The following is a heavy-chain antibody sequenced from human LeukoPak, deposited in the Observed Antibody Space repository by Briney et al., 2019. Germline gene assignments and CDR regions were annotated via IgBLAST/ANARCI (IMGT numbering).Heavy chain of an antibody. CDR1: GGSFSGYY. CDR3: ARLIYSSSGPSWFDT. V-gene: IGHV4-34*01. J-gene: IGHJ5*02. Sequence: WETLSLTCAVYGGSFSGYYWSWIRQPPGKGLEWIGEINHSGSTNYNPSLKSRVTISVDTSKNQFSLKLSSVTAADTAVYYCARLIYSSSGPSWFDTWGQGTLVTVSS. CDR2: INHSGST. D-gene: IGHD6-13*01.